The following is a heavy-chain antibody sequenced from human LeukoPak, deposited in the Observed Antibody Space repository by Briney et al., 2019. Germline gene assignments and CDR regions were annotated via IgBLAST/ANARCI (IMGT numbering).Heavy chain of an antibody. CDR1: GFTFSSYA. Sequence: GGSLRLSCAASGFTFSSYAMHWVRQAPGKGLEWVAVISYDGSNKYYADSVKGRFTISRDNSKNTLYLQMNSLRAEDTAVYYCARVRRLSIAAAGKYNWFDPWGQGTLVTVSS. V-gene: IGHV3-30*04. CDR3: ARVRRLSIAAAGKYNWFDP. CDR2: ISYDGSNK. D-gene: IGHD6-13*01. J-gene: IGHJ5*02.